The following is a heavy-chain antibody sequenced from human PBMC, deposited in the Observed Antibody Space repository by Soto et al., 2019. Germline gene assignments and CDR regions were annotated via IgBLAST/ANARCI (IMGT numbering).Heavy chain of an antibody. D-gene: IGHD6-6*01. V-gene: IGHV3-30*03. CDR1: GYTLSSYG. J-gene: IGHJ2*01. CDR2: ITYDGSYM. Sequence: QVDLLESGGGVVQPGRSLRLSCAASGYTLSSYGIHWVRQAPGKGLESVAVITYDGSYMAYADSVKGRFSISRDNSKNTVHLQMSSLRTDDTALYYCATGRESETSSIPEFDLWGRGTLVTVSS. CDR3: ATGRESETSSIPEFDL.